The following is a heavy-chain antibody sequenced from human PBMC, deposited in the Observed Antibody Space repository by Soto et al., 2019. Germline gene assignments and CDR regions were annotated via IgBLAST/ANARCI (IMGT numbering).Heavy chain of an antibody. CDR1: GGTFSSYA. Sequence: SVKVSCKASGGTFSSYAISWVRQAPGQGLEWMGGIIPIFGTANYAQKFQGRVTITADKSTSTAYMELSSLRSEDTAVYYCARRGSYNWNDAYFDYWGQGTLVTVSS. V-gene: IGHV1-69*06. D-gene: IGHD1-20*01. CDR2: IIPIFGTA. J-gene: IGHJ4*02. CDR3: ARRGSYNWNDAYFDY.